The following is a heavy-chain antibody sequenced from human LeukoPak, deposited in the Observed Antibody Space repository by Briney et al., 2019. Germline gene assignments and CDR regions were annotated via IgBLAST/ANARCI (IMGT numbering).Heavy chain of an antibody. CDR2: INHRGAT. J-gene: IGHJ4*02. CDR3: ARSWGYSYGSSV. Sequence: PSETLSLTCTVFGGSFSGYSWSWIRQSPEKGLEWIGDINHRGATNYNPSLTSRVTISVDSSKRQFSLTLISVTAADTAVYYCARSWGYSYGSSVWGQGTLVTVSS. D-gene: IGHD5-18*01. V-gene: IGHV4-34*01. CDR1: GGSFSGYS.